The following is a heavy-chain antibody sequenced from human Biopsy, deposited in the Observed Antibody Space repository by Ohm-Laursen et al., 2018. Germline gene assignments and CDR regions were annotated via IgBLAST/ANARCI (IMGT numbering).Heavy chain of an antibody. J-gene: IGHJ4*02. V-gene: IGHV4-59*07. D-gene: IGHD1-26*01. CDR2: IYYSGST. Sequence: PSDTLSLTCTVSGGSIYNFFWSWIRQPPGKGLEWIGYIYYSGSTNYNPSLRSRVTISVDRSKNQFSLELSSVTAADTAVYYCARVGAGAPSIDYFDYWGQGALVTVSS. CDR3: ARVGAGAPSIDYFDY. CDR1: GGSIYNFF.